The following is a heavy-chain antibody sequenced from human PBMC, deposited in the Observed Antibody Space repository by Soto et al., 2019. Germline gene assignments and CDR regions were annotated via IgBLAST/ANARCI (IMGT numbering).Heavy chain of an antibody. J-gene: IGHJ6*03. D-gene: IGHD3-3*01. V-gene: IGHV4-59*01. Sequence: ETLSLTCTVSGGSISSYYWSWIRQPPGKGLEWIGYIYYSGSTNYNPPLKSRVTISVDTSKNQFSLKLSSVTAADTAVYYCARAPNEPYYDFWSGYSPTSYYYMDVWGKGTTVTVSS. CDR2: IYYSGST. CDR3: ARAPNEPYYDFWSGYSPTSYYYMDV. CDR1: GGSISSYY.